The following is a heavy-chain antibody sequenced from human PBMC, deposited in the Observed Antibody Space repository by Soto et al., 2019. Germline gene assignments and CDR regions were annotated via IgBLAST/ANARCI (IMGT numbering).Heavy chain of an antibody. CDR1: GGSLSTPVW. Sequence: PSETLSLTCGVSGGSLSTPVWWTWVRLTPGKGLEWIGEVFHSGSVNYNPSLQSRVTISVDKSTNHFSLRLTAVTAADTAVDYCARKAWTRLDYWGQGDLVTVSS. CDR2: VFHSGSV. V-gene: IGHV4-4*02. J-gene: IGHJ4*02. D-gene: IGHD1-1*01. CDR3: ARKAWTRLDY.